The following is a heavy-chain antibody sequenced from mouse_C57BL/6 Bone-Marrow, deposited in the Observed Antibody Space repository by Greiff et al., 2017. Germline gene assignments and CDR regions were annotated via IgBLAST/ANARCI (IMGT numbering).Heavy chain of an antibody. CDR2: IHPNSGST. CDR1: GYTFTSYW. CDR3: ARGYYGSSSAPYFDY. D-gene: IGHD1-1*01. Sequence: QVQLQQPGAELVKPGASVKLSCKASGYTFTSYWMHWVKQRPGQGLEWIGMIHPNSGSTNYNEKFKSKATLTVDKSSSTAYMQLSSLTSEDSAVYYCARGYYGSSSAPYFDYWGQGTTLTVSS. J-gene: IGHJ2*01. V-gene: IGHV1-64*01.